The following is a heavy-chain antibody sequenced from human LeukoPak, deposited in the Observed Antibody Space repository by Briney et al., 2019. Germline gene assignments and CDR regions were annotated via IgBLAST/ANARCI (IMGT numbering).Heavy chain of an antibody. Sequence: GRSLRLSCAASGFTFDDYAMHWVRQAPGKGLEGVLGISWNSGSIGYADSVKGRFTISRDNAKNSLYLQMNSLRAEDTALYYCAKANLFYDSSGYCDYWGQGTLVTVSS. V-gene: IGHV3-9*01. CDR2: ISWNSGSI. CDR3: AKANLFYDSSGYCDY. CDR1: GFTFDDYA. J-gene: IGHJ4*02. D-gene: IGHD3-22*01.